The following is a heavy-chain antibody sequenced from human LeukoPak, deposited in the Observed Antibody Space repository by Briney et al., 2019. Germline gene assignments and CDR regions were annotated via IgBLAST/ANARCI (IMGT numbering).Heavy chain of an antibody. CDR2: IYPGDSDT. Sequence: GESLKISCKVSGYRFTTYWIGWVRQMPAKGLEWMGIIYPGDSDTRYSPSFQGQVTISADKSISTAYLQWSSLKASDTAMYYCARHGCSSTSCLLGYAFDIWGQGTMVTVSS. D-gene: IGHD2-2*01. CDR1: GYRFTTYW. CDR3: ARHGCSSTSCLLGYAFDI. V-gene: IGHV5-51*01. J-gene: IGHJ3*02.